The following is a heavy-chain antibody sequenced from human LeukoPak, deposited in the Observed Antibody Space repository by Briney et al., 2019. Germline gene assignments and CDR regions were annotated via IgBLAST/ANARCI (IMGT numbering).Heavy chain of an antibody. D-gene: IGHD5-18*01. CDR3: ARDVKSGYSYGNYFDY. CDR1: GGTFSSYA. CDR2: IIPILGIA. V-gene: IGHV1-69*04. Sequence: SVKVSCKASGGTFSSYAISWVRQAPGQGLEWMGRIIPILGIANYAQKFQGRVTITADKSTSTAYMELSSLRSEDTAVYYCARDVKSGYSYGNYFDYWGQGTLVTVSS. J-gene: IGHJ4*02.